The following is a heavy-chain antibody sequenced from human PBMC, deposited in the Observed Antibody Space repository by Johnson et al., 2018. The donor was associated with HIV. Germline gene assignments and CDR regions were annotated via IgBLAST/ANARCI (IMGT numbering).Heavy chain of an antibody. D-gene: IGHD6-6*01. CDR3: ARGNSVAARIGAFDI. V-gene: IGHV3-66*02. J-gene: IGHJ3*02. CDR1: GLSVSINY. Sequence: VQLVESGGGLVKPGGSLRLSCAVSGLSVSINYITWVRQAPGKGLEWVSVIYSGGSTYYVDSVKGRFTISRDNSKNTLYLQMNSLRPEDTAVFYCARGNSVAARIGAFDIWGQGTMVTVSS. CDR2: IYSGGST.